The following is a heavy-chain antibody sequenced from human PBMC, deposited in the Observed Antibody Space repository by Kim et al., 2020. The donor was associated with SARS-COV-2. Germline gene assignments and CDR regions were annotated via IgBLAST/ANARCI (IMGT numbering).Heavy chain of an antibody. CDR2: I. J-gene: IGHJ3*02. V-gene: IGHV3-21*01. Sequence: IYYADSVKGRFTISRDNAKNSLYLQMNSLRAEDTAVYYCASLGATQSFDIWGQGTMVTVSS. CDR3: ASLGATQSFDI. D-gene: IGHD1-26*01.